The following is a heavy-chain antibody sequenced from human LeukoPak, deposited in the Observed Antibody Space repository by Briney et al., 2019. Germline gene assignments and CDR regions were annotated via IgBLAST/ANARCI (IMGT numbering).Heavy chain of an antibody. D-gene: IGHD6-13*01. CDR2: IKPDGSEK. J-gene: IGHJ4*02. CDR3: TKGGYSTSWYWIY. CDR1: GFTFSDTL. V-gene: IGHV3-7*03. Sequence: PGGSLRLSCAASGFTFSDTLMTWVHQAPGKGLEWVATIKPDGSEKDYVDSVRGRFTISRVNAENSLYLQMNSLRAEDTAVYHCTKGGYSTSWYWIYWGQGTLVTVSS.